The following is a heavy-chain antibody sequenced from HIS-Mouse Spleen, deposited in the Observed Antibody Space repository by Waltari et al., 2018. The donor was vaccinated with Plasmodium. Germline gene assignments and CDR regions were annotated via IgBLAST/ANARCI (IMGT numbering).Heavy chain of an antibody. CDR1: GYTFTGYY. CDR3: ARDTLHDYYYYYDMDV. CDR2: INPNSGGT. J-gene: IGHJ6*02. V-gene: IGHV1-2*02. Sequence: QVQLVQSGAEVKKPGASVKVSCKASGYTFTGYYMHWVRQAPGQGLEWMGGINPNSGGTNYAQKFQGRVTMTRDTSISTAYMELSRLRSDDTAVYYCARDTLHDYYYYYDMDVWGQGTTVTVSS.